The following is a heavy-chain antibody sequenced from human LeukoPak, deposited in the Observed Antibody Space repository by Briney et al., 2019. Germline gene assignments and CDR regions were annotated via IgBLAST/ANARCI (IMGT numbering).Heavy chain of an antibody. CDR3: ARDRASGWSYWFDY. V-gene: IGHV3-23*01. CDR2: ISGSGGST. D-gene: IGHD6-19*01. CDR1: GFSFSSYA. J-gene: IGHJ4*02. Sequence: GGSLRLSCAASGFSFSSYAMSWVRQAPGKGLEWVSVISGSGGSTYYADSVKGRFTISRDNSKNTLDLQMNSLRAEDTAVYYCARDRASGWSYWFDYWGQGTLVTVSS.